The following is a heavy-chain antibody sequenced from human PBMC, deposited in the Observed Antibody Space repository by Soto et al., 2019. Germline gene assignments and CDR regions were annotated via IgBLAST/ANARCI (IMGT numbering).Heavy chain of an antibody. V-gene: IGHV1-69*13. D-gene: IGHD3-22*01. CDR2: IIPIFGTA. CDR3: ASTYYYDSSGYYPPFDY. Sequence: VASVKVSCKASGGTFSSYAISWVRQAPGQGLEWMGGIIPIFGTANYAQKFQGRVTITADESTSTAYTELSSLRSEDTAVYYCASTYYYDSSGYYPPFDYWGQGTLVTVSS. CDR1: GGTFSSYA. J-gene: IGHJ4*02.